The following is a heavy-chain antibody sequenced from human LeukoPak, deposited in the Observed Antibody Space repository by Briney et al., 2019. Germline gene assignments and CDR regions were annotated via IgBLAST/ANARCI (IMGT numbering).Heavy chain of an antibody. D-gene: IGHD3-10*01. CDR3: ARHNIYHYDSGNYWYFDY. CDR1: GGSISSSSYS. V-gene: IGHV4-39*01. CDR2: VYYSGRT. Sequence: SETLSLTCTVSGGSISSSSYSWGWIRQPPGKGLEWIGSVYYSGRTYYNPSLNRVTISVDTSKNQFSLNLSSVTAADTAVYYCARHNIYHYDSGNYWYFDYWGQGTLVTVSS. J-gene: IGHJ4*02.